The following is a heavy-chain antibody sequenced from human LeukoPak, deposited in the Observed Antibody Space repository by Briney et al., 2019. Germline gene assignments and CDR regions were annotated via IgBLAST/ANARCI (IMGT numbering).Heavy chain of an antibody. CDR2: ISAYNGNT. D-gene: IGHD3-10*01. Sequence: GASVKVSCKASGYTFTSCGISWVRQAPGQGLEWVGWISAYNGNTNYAQKLQGRVTMTTDTSTSTAYMELRSLRSDDTAVYYCARDAPLLWFGELSPSPYYYYGMDVWGKGTTVTVSS. V-gene: IGHV1-18*04. CDR1: GYTFTSCG. CDR3: ARDAPLLWFGELSPSPYYYYGMDV. J-gene: IGHJ6*04.